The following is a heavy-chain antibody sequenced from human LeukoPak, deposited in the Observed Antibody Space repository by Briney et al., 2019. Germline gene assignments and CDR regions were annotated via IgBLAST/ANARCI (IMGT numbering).Heavy chain of an antibody. CDR3: ARVLGYYYDSSAQTGAFDI. CDR1: GGSFSGYY. D-gene: IGHD3-22*01. Sequence: PPETLSLTCAVYGGSFSGYYWSWIRQPPGKGLEWIGEINHSGSTNYNPSLKSRVTISVDTSKNQFSLKLSSVTAADTAVYYCARVLGYYYDSSAQTGAFDIWGQGTMVTVSS. CDR2: INHSGST. J-gene: IGHJ3*02. V-gene: IGHV4-34*01.